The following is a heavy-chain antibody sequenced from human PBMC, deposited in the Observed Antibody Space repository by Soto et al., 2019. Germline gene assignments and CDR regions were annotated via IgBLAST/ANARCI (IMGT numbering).Heavy chain of an antibody. CDR1: GGSFSGYY. D-gene: IGHD6-13*01. V-gene: IGHV4-34*01. J-gene: IGHJ4*02. CDR2: INHSGST. CDR3: ARWYSSHPYFDY. Sequence: PSETLSLTCAVYGGSFSGYYWSWIRQPPGKGLEWIGEINHSGSTNYNPSLKSRVTISVDTSKNQFSLKLSSVTAADTAVYYCARWYSSHPYFDYWGQGTLVTVSS.